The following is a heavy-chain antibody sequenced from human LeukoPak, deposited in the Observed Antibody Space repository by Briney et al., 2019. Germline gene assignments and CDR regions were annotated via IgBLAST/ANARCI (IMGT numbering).Heavy chain of an antibody. CDR3: ARDEGGYYLFDY. J-gene: IGHJ4*02. D-gene: IGHD3-22*01. Sequence: PGGSLRLSCAASGFTFSSYWMHLVRQAPGKGLVWVSRINSDGSSTSYADSVKGRFTISRDNAKNTLYLQMNSLRAEDTAVYYCARDEGGYYLFDYWGQGTLVTVSS. CDR1: GFTFSSYW. CDR2: INSDGSST. V-gene: IGHV3-74*01.